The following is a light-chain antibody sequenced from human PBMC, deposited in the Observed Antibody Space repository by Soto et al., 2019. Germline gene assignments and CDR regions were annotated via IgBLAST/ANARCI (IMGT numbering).Light chain of an antibody. Sequence: EMVMTQSPATLSVSPGETATPSCRSSQIVSRNLAWYQQKPGQAPRLLIYDASTRATGIPARFSGSGSGTEFSLTISSLQSEDFAVYYCQHYNNWPITFGQGTRLEIK. CDR3: QHYNNWPIT. CDR1: QIVSRN. J-gene: IGKJ5*01. V-gene: IGKV3-15*01. CDR2: DAS.